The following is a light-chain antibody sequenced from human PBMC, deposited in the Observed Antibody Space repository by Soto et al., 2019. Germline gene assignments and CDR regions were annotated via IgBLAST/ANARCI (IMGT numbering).Light chain of an antibody. Sequence: SVLTQPASVSGSPGQSITISCTGTSSDVGGYNYVSWYQQHPGKVPKLMIYDVSNRPSGVSNRFSGSKSGNTASLTISGLQGEDEADYYCSSYTSSSTYVFGTGTKVTVL. CDR1: SSDVGGYNY. CDR3: SSYTSSSTYV. J-gene: IGLJ1*01. CDR2: DVS. V-gene: IGLV2-14*01.